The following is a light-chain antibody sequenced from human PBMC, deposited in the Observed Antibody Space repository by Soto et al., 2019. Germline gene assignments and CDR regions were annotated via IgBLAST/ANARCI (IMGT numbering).Light chain of an antibody. V-gene: IGKV1-27*01. CDR3: QKYNSAPWT. CDR2: VAS. CDR1: QGISNY. J-gene: IGKJ1*01. Sequence: DIQMTQSPSSLSASVGDRVTITCRASQGISNYLAWYQQQPGKVPKLLIYVASTLQSGVTSRFSGSGSGTDFTLTISSLQPEDGATYYCQKYNSAPWTFGRGTKVEIK.